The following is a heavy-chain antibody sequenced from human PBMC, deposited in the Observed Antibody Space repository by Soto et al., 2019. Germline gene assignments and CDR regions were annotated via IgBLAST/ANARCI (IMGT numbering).Heavy chain of an antibody. J-gene: IGHJ4*02. V-gene: IGHV3-74*01. Sequence: EVQLVESGGGLVQPGGSLRLSCAASGFSFSSHYMHWVRQVPGKGLVWVSCINTDGRTTSYADSVKGRFTISRDNAKSTLYPQMNRLGAEDPAVYYCARGSTGSGTVYWGQGTLVTVSS. CDR2: INTDGRTT. D-gene: IGHD2-8*02. CDR1: GFSFSSHY. CDR3: ARGSTGSGTVY.